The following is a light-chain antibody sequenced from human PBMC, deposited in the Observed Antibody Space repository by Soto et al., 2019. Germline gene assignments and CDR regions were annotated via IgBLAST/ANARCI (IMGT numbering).Light chain of an antibody. V-gene: IGKV3-11*01. Sequence: EIVLTQSPATLSLSPGERATLSCRASQSVSSYLAWYQQKPGQAPRLLIYDASSRATGIPARFSGSGSGTDFTLTISGLEPEDFAVYYCQQRSNWPTFGGGTKVDIK. CDR3: QQRSNWPT. J-gene: IGKJ4*01. CDR2: DAS. CDR1: QSVSSY.